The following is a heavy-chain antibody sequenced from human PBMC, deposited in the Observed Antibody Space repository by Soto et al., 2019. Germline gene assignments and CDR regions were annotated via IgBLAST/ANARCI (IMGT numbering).Heavy chain of an antibody. J-gene: IGHJ4*02. D-gene: IGHD3-22*01. CDR3: ARGSVDTVDSSGFYDY. V-gene: IGHV4-34*01. CDR2: INHSGGT. CDR1: GVSFSAYY. Sequence: SETLSLTCAVYGVSFSAYYWSWIRHPPGKGLEWIGEINHSGGTSYNPSLKSRVTISVDTSKSQFSLKLTSVTAADRAVYYCARGSVDTVDSSGFYDYWGQGTPVTVSS.